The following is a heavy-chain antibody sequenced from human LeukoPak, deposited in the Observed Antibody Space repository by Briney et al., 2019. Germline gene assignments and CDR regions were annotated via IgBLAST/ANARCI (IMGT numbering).Heavy chain of an antibody. J-gene: IGHJ4*02. CDR3: AKSGMVRGVRYFDY. D-gene: IGHD3-10*01. CDR1: GFTFSSYA. CDR2: ISGSGGSK. V-gene: IGHV3-23*01. Sequence: GGSLRLSCAASGFTFSSYAMSWVRQAPGKGLEWVSAISGSGGSKYYADSVKGRFTISRDNSKNTLYLQMNSLRAEDTAVYYCAKSGMVRGVRYFDYWGQGTLVTVSS.